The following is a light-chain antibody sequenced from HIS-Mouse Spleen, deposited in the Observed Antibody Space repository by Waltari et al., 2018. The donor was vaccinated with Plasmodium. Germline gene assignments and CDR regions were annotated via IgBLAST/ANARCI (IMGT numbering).Light chain of an antibody. CDR1: SRDVGSYNL. Sequence: QSALTQPASVSGSPGQSITISCTGTSRDVGSYNLVSWYQQHPGKAPKLMIYKGSKRPSGVSNRFSGSKSGNTASLTISGLQAEDEADYYCCSYAGSSTVFGGGTKLTVL. CDR2: KGS. J-gene: IGLJ2*01. V-gene: IGLV2-23*01. CDR3: CSYAGSSTV.